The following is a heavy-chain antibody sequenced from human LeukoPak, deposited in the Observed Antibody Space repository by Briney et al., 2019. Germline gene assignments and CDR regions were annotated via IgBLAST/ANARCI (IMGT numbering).Heavy chain of an antibody. CDR2: IWYDGSNK. D-gene: IGHD6-19*01. J-gene: IGHJ4*02. CDR1: GFTFSSYG. V-gene: IGHV3-33*01. CDR3: ESQSIGWYEPPPDY. Sequence: GGSLRLSCAASGFTFSSYGMHWVRQAPGKGLEWVAVIWYDGSNKYYADSVKGRFTISRDNSKNTLYLQMNSLRAEDTAVYYWESQSIGWYEPPPDYGGREPLVTVPS.